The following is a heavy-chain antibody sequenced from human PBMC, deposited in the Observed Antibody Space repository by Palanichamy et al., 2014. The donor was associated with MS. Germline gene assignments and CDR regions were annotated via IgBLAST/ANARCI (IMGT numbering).Heavy chain of an antibody. CDR3: GRSFSSGWFGVDY. V-gene: IGHV1-8*01. Sequence: QVQLAQSGAEVRKPGASVKVSCKASGYTFGTYDINWVRHVTGQGLEWMGWMKPNTGNTHYAQKFQGRVTMTRNTSISTAYMELTSLRPDDTAVYYCGRSFSSGWFGVDYWGQGILVTVSS. J-gene: IGHJ4*02. CDR1: GYTFGTYD. D-gene: IGHD6-25*01. CDR2: MKPNTGNT.